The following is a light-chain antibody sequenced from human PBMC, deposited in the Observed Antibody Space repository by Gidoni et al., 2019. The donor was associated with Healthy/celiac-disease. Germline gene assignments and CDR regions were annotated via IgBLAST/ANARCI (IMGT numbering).Light chain of an antibody. J-gene: IGLJ2*01. CDR2: EVS. CDR1: SSDVGGYNY. V-gene: IGLV2-14*01. Sequence: QSALTQPASVSGSPGQSITISCTGTSSDVGGYNYVSWYQQHPCKAPKLMIYEVSNRPSGVSNRFSGSKSGNTASLTISGLQAEDEADYYCSSYTSSSTPRPVFGGGTKLTVL. CDR3: SSYTSSSTPRPV.